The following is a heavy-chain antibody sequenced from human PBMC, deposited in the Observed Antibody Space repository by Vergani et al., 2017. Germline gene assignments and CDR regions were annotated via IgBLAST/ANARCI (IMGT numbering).Heavy chain of an antibody. D-gene: IGHD3-10*01. CDR1: GYSITNYW. V-gene: IGHV5-51*03. J-gene: IGHJ3*01. Sequence: VQLVQSGAEVKKPGESLKISCQGSGYSITNYWIGWVRQRPGRGLEWMGIIYPGDSEVKSNPTFRGQVIFSVDTSVNTAYLQWRSLQASDTATYFCASGGHGSENGGALQLWGQGTNITVSS. CDR3: ASGGHGSENGGALQL. CDR2: IYPGDSEV.